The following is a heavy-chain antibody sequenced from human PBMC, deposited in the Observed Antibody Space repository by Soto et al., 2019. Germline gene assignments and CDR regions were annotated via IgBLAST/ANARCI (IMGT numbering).Heavy chain of an antibody. D-gene: IGHD1-26*01. V-gene: IGHV4-61*01. CDR1: GDSVSSGSYY. J-gene: IGHJ5*02. Sequence: KPSETLSLTCTVSGDSVSSGSYYWSWIRQPPGKGLEWIGFIYYNANIKYNPSLKSRVIISVDTSKNQFSLKLRSVTAADTAVYYCARIVGDTMGWFDPWGQGTLVTVSS. CDR3: ARIVGDTMGWFDP. CDR2: IYYNANI.